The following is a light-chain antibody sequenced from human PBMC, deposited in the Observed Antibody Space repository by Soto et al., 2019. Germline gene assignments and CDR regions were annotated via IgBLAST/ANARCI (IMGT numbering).Light chain of an antibody. Sequence: DIQLTQSPSTLSASVGDRVTITCRASQSISSWLAWYQQKPGKAPKLLIYDASSLESGVPSRFSGSGSGTEFTLTISSLQPDDFATYYCQQYNSYHFLTFGGGTKVEIK. CDR3: QQYNSYHFLT. V-gene: IGKV1-5*01. J-gene: IGKJ4*01. CDR2: DAS. CDR1: QSISSW.